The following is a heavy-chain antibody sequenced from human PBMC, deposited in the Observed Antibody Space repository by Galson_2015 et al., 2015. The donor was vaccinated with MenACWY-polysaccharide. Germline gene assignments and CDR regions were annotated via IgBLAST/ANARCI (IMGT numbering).Heavy chain of an antibody. CDR3: ARIRSGSSSDFEY. CDR1: GDSVSSHSGS. Sequence: CAISGDSVSSHSGSWHWVRQSPSRGLEWLGRTYYRSKWYSYYGASVKGRITINPDTSKNQFSLQLNSVTPEDTAVYYCARIRSGSSSDFEYWGQGTLVTVSS. J-gene: IGHJ4*02. D-gene: IGHD6-6*01. CDR2: TYYRSKWYS. V-gene: IGHV6-1*01.